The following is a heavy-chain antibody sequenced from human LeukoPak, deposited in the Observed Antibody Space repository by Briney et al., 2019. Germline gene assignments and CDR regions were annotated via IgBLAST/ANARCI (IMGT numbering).Heavy chain of an antibody. CDR2: IYYSGST. V-gene: IGHV4-59*01. Sequence: PSETLSLTCTVSGGSISSYYWSWIRQPPGKGLEWIGYIYYSGSTNYNPSLKSRVTISVDTSKYQFSLKLSSVTAAGTAVYYCARARSNWDYYFDYWGQGTLVTVSS. CDR1: GGSISSYY. CDR3: ARARSNWDYYFDY. J-gene: IGHJ4*02. D-gene: IGHD1-7*01.